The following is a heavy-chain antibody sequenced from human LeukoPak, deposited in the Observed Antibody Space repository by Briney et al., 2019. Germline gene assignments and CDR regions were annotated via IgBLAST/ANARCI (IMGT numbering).Heavy chain of an antibody. CDR3: ARDFTRNIYAVAAFFPP. D-gene: IGHD2/OR15-2a*01. CDR1: GGSISGYY. Sequence: SETLSLTCTVYGGSISGYYWNWIRQPAGKGLEWIGRIYDNGGTNYNPSLRSRVSMSVDTSKNQFSLKLTSVTAAETAIYSCARDFTRNIYAVAAFFPPWGQGTLVSVSS. J-gene: IGHJ1*01. CDR2: IYDNGGT. V-gene: IGHV4-4*07.